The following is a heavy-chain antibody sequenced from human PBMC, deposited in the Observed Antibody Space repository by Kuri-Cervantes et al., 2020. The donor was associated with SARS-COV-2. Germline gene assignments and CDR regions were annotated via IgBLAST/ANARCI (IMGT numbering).Heavy chain of an antibody. CDR3: ARLGYCSGGSCYDYYYYMDV. J-gene: IGHJ6*03. Sequence: GESLKISCEASGYNFATYWIGWVRRMPGTGLEWMGVVYPGDSDIKYSPSFQGQVTISADKSINTAYLQWGSLKASDTATYYCARLGYCSGGSCYDYYYYMDVWGKGTTVTVSS. CDR2: VYPGDSDI. D-gene: IGHD2-15*01. CDR1: GYNFATYW. V-gene: IGHV5-51*01.